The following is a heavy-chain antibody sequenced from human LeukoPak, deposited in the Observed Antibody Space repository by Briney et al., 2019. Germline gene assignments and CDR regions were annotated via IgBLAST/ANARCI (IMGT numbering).Heavy chain of an antibody. CDR1: GFTFSSYS. V-gene: IGHV3-21*01. D-gene: IGHD2-2*01. CDR3: ARDFYCSSTSCYSFDAFDI. Sequence: TGGSLRLSCAASGFTFSSYSMNWVRQAPGKGLEWVSSISSSSSYIYYAVSVKGRFTISRDNAKNSLYLQMNSLRAEDTAVYYCARDFYCSSTSCYSFDAFDIWGQGTMVTVSS. J-gene: IGHJ3*02. CDR2: ISSSSSYI.